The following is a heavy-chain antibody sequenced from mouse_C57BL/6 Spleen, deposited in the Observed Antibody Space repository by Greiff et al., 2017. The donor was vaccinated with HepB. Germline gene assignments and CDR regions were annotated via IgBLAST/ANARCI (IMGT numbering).Heavy chain of an antibody. Sequence: EVKLMESGPGLVKPSQSLSLTCSVTGYSITSGYYWNWIRRFPGNKLEWMGYKSYDGSNNYNPSLKNRISITRDTSKNQFFLKLNPVTTEDTATYYCARAELGPPFYWGQGTTLTVSS. J-gene: IGHJ2*01. D-gene: IGHD4-1*01. CDR2: KSYDGSN. V-gene: IGHV3-6*01. CDR1: GYSITSGYY. CDR3: ARAELGPPFY.